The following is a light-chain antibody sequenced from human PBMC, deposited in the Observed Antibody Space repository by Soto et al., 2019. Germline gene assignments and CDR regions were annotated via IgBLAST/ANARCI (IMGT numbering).Light chain of an antibody. V-gene: IGKV2-28*01. CDR3: MQALQTPRT. CDR1: QSLLHSNGYNY. J-gene: IGKJ1*01. CDR2: LGS. Sequence: DIVMTQSPLSLPVTPGEPASISCRSSQSLLHSNGYNYLDWYLQKPGQSPQLLIDLGSNRASGVPDRFSGSGSGTDFTLKISRVEAGDVGVYYCMQALQTPRTFGQGTKVEIK.